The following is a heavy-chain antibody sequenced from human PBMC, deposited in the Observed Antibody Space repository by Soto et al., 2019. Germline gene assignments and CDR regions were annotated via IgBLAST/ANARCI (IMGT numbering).Heavy chain of an antibody. CDR1: GGTFSSYT. J-gene: IGHJ6*02. V-gene: IGHV1-69*12. D-gene: IGHD3-10*01. CDR3: AREGGSGNYRYYAMDV. Sequence: QVQLVQSGAEVKKPGSSVKVSCKASGGTFSSYTITWVRQAPGQGLEWMGGIIPIFGTANYAQKFQGRVTIPADESTSTAYMELSSLRSEETAVYYCAREGGSGNYRYYAMDVWGQGTTVTFSS. CDR2: IIPIFGTA.